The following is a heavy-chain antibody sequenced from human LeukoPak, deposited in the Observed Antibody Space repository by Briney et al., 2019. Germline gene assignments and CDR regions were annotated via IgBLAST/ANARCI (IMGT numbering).Heavy chain of an antibody. CDR3: ARRYYDSSGYNYYFDY. CDR1: CRSISSSSYY. V-gene: IGHV4-39*01. J-gene: IGHJ4*02. D-gene: IGHD3-22*01. CDR2: MYYSGST. Sequence: SDTVSLTCTLSCRSISSSSYYWGWIRQPPGKGLEWFGGMYYSGSTYYNPSLKSRVTISVDTSKNQFSLKLSSVTAADTAVYYCARRYYDSSGYNYYFDYWGQGTLVTVSS.